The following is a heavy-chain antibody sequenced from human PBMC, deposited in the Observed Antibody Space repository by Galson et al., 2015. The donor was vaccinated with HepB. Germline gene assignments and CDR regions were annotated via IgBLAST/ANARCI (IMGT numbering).Heavy chain of an antibody. CDR3: TKDTSPGGADY. D-gene: IGHD1-26*01. J-gene: IGHJ4*02. CDR1: GSTLRDYA. Sequence: ALRLAGAASGSTLRDYAMHWVRQRPGEGLECVAGIYWNSNRIDYADSVKSRVSISRDNAKHLVYLQMNSLRSEDTAFYYCTKDTSPGGADYWGQGTLVTVSP. V-gene: IGHV3-9*01. CDR2: IYWNSNRI.